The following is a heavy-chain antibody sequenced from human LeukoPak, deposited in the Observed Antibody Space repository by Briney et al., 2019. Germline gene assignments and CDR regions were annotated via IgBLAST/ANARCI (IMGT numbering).Heavy chain of an antibody. Sequence: GGSLRLSCTATGFSFSDQSMNWVRQAPGKGLEWVSSISANSYHIFYADSVKGRFTISRDNAKNSLYLQMNNLRAEDTAVYYCVGPDSQFDCWGQGTLVTVSS. CDR3: VGPDSQFDC. D-gene: IGHD3-10*01. CDR2: ISANSYHI. CDR1: GFSFSDQS. V-gene: IGHV3-21*01. J-gene: IGHJ4*02.